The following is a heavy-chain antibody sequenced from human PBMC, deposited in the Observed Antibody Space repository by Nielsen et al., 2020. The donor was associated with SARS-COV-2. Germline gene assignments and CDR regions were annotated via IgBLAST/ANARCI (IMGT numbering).Heavy chain of an antibody. CDR2: ISASSLNI. Sequence: GESLKISCAASGFTFDTYAMNWVRQAPGKGLEWVSYISASSLNIRYAASVEGRFTVSRDNAKNSLYLQLNNLRVEDTAVYYCAREGVGPTNDAFDIWGQGTMVTVSS. J-gene: IGHJ3*02. CDR3: AREGVGPTNDAFDI. V-gene: IGHV3-48*01. D-gene: IGHD1-26*01. CDR1: GFTFDTYA.